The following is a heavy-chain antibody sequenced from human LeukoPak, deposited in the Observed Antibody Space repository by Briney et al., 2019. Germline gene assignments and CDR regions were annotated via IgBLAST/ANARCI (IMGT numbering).Heavy chain of an antibody. CDR1: GFPVRTFY. J-gene: IGHJ5*02. Sequence: SETLFLACSVSGFPVRTFYWSWMRQPAGKGLEWSGRLYVSGRTNYKPSPKSRVSMSLDTSKNQYSLNLQSVTGADTADDYCARERGTVQRVSSGEVLNWFDPWGQGTLVTVSS. CDR2: LYVSGRT. V-gene: IGHV4-4*07. CDR3: ARERGTVQRVSSGEVLNWFDP. D-gene: IGHD6-25*01.